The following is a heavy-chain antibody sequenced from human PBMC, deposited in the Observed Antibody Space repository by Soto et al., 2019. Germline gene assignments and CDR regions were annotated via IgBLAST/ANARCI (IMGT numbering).Heavy chain of an antibody. CDR1: GFTLSGYW. D-gene: IGHD3-16*01. Sequence: EVQLVESGGGLVQPGESLRLTCAASGFTLSGYWMSWVRQPSGKGLEWVATVKPDGSAKFYVDSVKGRFTISRDNAQNSLSLQMNSLRAEDTAGYYCARGGGNFDQWGQGTLVTVSS. V-gene: IGHV3-7*04. CDR3: ARGGGNFDQ. CDR2: VKPDGSAK. J-gene: IGHJ4*02.